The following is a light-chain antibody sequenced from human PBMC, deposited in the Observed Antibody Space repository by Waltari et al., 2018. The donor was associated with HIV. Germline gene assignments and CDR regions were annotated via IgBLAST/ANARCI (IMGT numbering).Light chain of an antibody. CDR1: RSDVGGYDF. Sequence: QSALTQPRSVSGSPGQAVTISFIGTRSDVGGYDFVSWYQQHPGKAPKLMIYDVGKRPSGVPARFSGSKSGNTASLTISGLQAEDEADYFCCSYAGNFFVFGTGTQVSGL. J-gene: IGLJ1*01. V-gene: IGLV2-11*01. CDR3: CSYAGNFFV. CDR2: DVG.